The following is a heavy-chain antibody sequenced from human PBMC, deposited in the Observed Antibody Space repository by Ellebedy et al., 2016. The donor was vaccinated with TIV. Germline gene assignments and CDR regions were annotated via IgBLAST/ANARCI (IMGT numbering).Heavy chain of an antibody. CDR2: IRQAGDVK. CDR3: ARRGSYGDYAVQINSWSDT. D-gene: IGHD3-16*01. V-gene: IGHV3-7*01. CDR1: GFNFRSYW. Sequence: PGGSLRLSCIASGFNFRSYWMTWVRQAPGKGLEWVANIRQAGDVKYYVDSVRGRFTVSRDNARNSLYLQMNNLRVEDTAVYYCARRGSYGDYAVQINSWSDTWGQGTLVTVSS. J-gene: IGHJ5*02.